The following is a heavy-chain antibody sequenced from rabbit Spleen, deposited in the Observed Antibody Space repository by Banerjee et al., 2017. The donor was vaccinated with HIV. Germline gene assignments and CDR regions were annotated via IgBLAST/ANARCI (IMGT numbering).Heavy chain of an antibody. CDR3: ARCGYNGGWYCYYGMDL. J-gene: IGHJ6*01. Sequence: QEQLEESGGGLVQPEGSLTLTCKASGFDFTSNVMCWVRQAPGKGLEWIACIDTGSSGTTYYASWAKGRFTISKTSSTTVTLQMTSLTTADTATYFCARCGYNGGWYCYYGMDLWAQGPSSPS. CDR1: GFDFTSNV. V-gene: IGHV1S45*01. D-gene: IGHD1-1*01. CDR2: IDTGSSGTT.